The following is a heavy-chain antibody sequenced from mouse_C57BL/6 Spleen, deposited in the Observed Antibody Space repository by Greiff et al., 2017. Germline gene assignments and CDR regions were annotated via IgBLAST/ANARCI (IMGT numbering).Heavy chain of an antibody. CDR2: IDPSDSET. D-gene: IGHD2-1*01. V-gene: IGHV1-52*01. Sequence: QVHVKQPGAELVRPGSSVKLSCKASGYTFTSYWMRWVKQRPIQGLEWIGNIDPSDSETHYNQKFKDKATLTVDKSSSTAYMQLSSLTSEDSAVYYCAMIYYGNYGYFDVWGTGTTVTVSS. J-gene: IGHJ1*03. CDR1: GYTFTSYW. CDR3: AMIYYGNYGYFDV.